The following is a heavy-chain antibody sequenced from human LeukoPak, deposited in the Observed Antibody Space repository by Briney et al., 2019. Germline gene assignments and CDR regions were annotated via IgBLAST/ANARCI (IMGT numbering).Heavy chain of an antibody. CDR1: GFTFSDYY. J-gene: IGHJ4*02. V-gene: IGHV3-11*01. CDR2: ISSSGSTI. D-gene: IGHD2-2*01. Sequence: GGSLRLSCAASGFTFSDYYMSWIRQAPGKGLEWVSYISSSGSTIYYADSVKGRFTISRDNAKNSLYLQMNSLRAEDTAVYYCARDLWIVVVPAAIGYWGQGTLVPVSS. CDR3: ARDLWIVVVPAAIGY.